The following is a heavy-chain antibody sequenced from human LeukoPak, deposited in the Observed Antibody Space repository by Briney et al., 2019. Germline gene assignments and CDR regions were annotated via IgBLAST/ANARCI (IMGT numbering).Heavy chain of an antibody. Sequence: GGSLRLSCAASGFTVSSNYMSWVRQAPGKGLEWVSVIYSGGSTYYADSVKGRFTISRDNSRNTLYLQMNTLRAEDTAVYFCAKSPVSSCRGSFCYPFDYWGQGNLVTVSS. CDR3: AKSPVSSCRGSFCYPFDY. J-gene: IGHJ4*02. D-gene: IGHD2-15*01. CDR1: GFTVSSNY. CDR2: IYSGGST. V-gene: IGHV3-53*01.